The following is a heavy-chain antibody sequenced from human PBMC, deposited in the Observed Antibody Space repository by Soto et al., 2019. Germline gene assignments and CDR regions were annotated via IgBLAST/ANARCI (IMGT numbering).Heavy chain of an antibody. V-gene: IGHV5-51*01. CDR2: IYPGDSDT. CDR3: GRGKMSSSWYPDFDY. D-gene: IGHD6-13*01. CDR1: GYRFPSYW. Sequence: PGESLKISCKGSGYRFPSYWIGWVRQMPGKGLEWMGIIYPGDSDTKYSPSFQGQVTISADKSISTAYLQWSSLKASDTAMYYCGRGKMSSSWYPDFDYWGQGTLVTVSS. J-gene: IGHJ4*02.